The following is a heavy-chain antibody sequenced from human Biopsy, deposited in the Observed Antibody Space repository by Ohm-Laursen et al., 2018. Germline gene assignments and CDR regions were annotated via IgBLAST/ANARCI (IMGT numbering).Heavy chain of an antibody. CDR1: GFPVSDYY. J-gene: IGHJ4*02. V-gene: IGHV3-11*01. CDR3: ARAVGIAAAPIDY. CDR2: INSSGSTK. D-gene: IGHD2-15*01. Sequence: SLRLSCTASGFPVSDYYMSWIRQAPGRGLEWVSDINSSGSTKYHAESVKGRFTISRDNAMNSVCLQMNSLRGEDTAVYYCARAVGIAAAPIDYWGQGPLVTVSS.